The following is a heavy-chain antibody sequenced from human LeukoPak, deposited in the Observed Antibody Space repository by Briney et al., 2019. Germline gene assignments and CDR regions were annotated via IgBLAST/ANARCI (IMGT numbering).Heavy chain of an antibody. D-gene: IGHD3-22*01. CDR2: IYPGDSDV. J-gene: IGHJ5*02. V-gene: IGHV5-51*01. CDR1: GYNFTNYW. Sequence: GESLKISCKGSGYNFTNYWIGWVRQMPGKGLEWMGIIYPGDSDVRYGPSFQGQVTISADKSINTAYLQWSSLKASDTAMYYCARRTYYYDSSGYYSGAGYWFDPWGQGTLVTVSS. CDR3: ARRTYYYDSSGYYSGAGYWFDP.